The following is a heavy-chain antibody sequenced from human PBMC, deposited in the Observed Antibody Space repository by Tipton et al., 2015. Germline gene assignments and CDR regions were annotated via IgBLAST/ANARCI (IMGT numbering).Heavy chain of an antibody. D-gene: IGHD3/OR15-3a*01. CDR2: IYDSGST. J-gene: IGHJ1*01. CDR3: ARGGLDGFQV. V-gene: IGHV4-30-2*01. CDR1: GGSFSSGVHS. Sequence: LRLSCTVSGGSFSSGVHSWNWVGQPPGKGLEWLGNIYDSGSTSYNPSLKSRVTISVDRTRRQYFLRLTSVTAADSAVYFCARGGLDGFQVWGQGTPVTVSS.